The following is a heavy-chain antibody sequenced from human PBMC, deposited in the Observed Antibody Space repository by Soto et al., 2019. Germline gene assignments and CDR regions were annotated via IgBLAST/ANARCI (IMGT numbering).Heavy chain of an antibody. J-gene: IGHJ3*02. D-gene: IGHD2-8*01. CDR3: AKDFIANNGVWEAFDM. V-gene: IGHV3-23*01. CDR1: GFSFSAYA. Sequence: VQLLESGGGLVQPGGSLRLSCTASGFSFSAYAMNWVRQAPGKGLQWVSGLVGSGGDKNYADSVRGRFTVSRDNSKNTLYLQMDSLRDEDTAVYYCAKDFIANNGVWEAFDMWGRGTEVTVSS. CDR2: LVGSGGDK.